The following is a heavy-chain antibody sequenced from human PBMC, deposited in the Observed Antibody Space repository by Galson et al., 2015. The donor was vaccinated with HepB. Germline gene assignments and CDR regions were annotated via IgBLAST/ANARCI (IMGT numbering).Heavy chain of an antibody. Sequence: SLRLSCAVSGVSVSSNFMTWVRQAPGKGLERVSVIFSGGGAKYEDSVKGRFTISRDNSKNTLYLQMDSLRPEDTAVYYCARGSGSYFGYLQYWGQGTLVTVSS. J-gene: IGHJ4*02. D-gene: IGHD3-10*01. CDR1: GVSVSSNF. V-gene: IGHV3-53*05. CDR2: IFSGGGA. CDR3: ARGSGSYFGYLQY.